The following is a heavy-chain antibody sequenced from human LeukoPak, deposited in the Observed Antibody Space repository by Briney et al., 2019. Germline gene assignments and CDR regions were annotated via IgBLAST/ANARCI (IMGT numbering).Heavy chain of an antibody. J-gene: IGHJ1*01. D-gene: IGHD4-17*01. CDR2: INAGNGNT. CDR1: GYIFTTYA. V-gene: IGHV1-3*01. Sequence: ASVKVSCKASGYIFTTYAMHWVRQAPGQRLEWMGWINAGNGNTKYSQKFQGRVTITRDTSASTAYMELSSLRSGDTAVYYCATTVTAGTYRYFQHWGQGTLVTVSS. CDR3: ATTVTAGTYRYFQH.